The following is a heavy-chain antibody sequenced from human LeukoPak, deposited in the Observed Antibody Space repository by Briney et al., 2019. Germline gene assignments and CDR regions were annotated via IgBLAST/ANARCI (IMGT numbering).Heavy chain of an antibody. D-gene: IGHD2-15*01. J-gene: IGHJ3*02. V-gene: IGHV3-53*01. CDR1: GFTVSSNY. CDR2: IYSGGST. CDR3: AREGGSGRPSDAFDI. Sequence: GGSLRLSCAASGFTVSSNYMSWVRQAPGKGLEWVSVIYSGGSTYYAHSVKGRFTISIDNSKNTLYLQMNSLSAEDTAVYYCAREGGSGRPSDAFDIWGQGTMVTVSS.